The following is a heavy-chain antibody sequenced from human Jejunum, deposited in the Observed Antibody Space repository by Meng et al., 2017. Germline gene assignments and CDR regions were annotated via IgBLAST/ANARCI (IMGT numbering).Heavy chain of an antibody. Sequence: VQLVESGGGVGQPGESLRLSCAASGFTFSTFWMAWVRQAPGRGLEWVANIKPDGSVKYYVDSVKGRFTISRDNAMNSLILQMNSLRAEDTAVYYCARDESGDLNYWGRGTLVTVSS. CDR2: IKPDGSVK. CDR3: ARDESGDLNY. D-gene: IGHD7-27*01. J-gene: IGHJ4*02. CDR1: GFTFSTFW. V-gene: IGHV3-7*01.